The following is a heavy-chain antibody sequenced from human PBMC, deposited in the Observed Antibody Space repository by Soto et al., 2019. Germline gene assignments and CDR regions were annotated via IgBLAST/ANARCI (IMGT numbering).Heavy chain of an antibody. Sequence: PGESLKISCKGSGYSFTSYWISWVRQMPGKGLEWMGRIDPSDSYTNYSPSFQGHVTISAVKSISTAYLQWSNMKASDTAMYYCARRQYVVLWFGESSRDAFDIWGQVTMVTVSS. V-gene: IGHV5-10-1*01. D-gene: IGHD3-10*01. CDR2: IDPSDSYT. CDR1: GYSFTSYW. CDR3: ARRQYVVLWFGESSRDAFDI. J-gene: IGHJ3*02.